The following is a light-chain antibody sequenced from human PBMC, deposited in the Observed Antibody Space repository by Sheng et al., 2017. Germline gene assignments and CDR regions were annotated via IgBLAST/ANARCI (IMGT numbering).Light chain of an antibody. CDR2: AAS. V-gene: IGKV1-39*01. Sequence: DIQMTQSPSSLSASVGDRVTITCRASQSINSYLNWYQQKPGKAPKLLIYAASSLESGVPSRFSGSGSGTDFTLTISSLQPEDFATYYCQQSDSIPITFGQGTRLEI. CDR1: QSINSY. J-gene: IGKJ5*01. CDR3: QQSDSIPIT.